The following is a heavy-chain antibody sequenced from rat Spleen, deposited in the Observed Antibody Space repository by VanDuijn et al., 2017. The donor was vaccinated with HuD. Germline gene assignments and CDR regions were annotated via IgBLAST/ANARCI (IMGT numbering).Heavy chain of an antibody. Sequence: EVQLVESGGGLVQPGRSLRLSCAASGFTFTNYGMAWVRQAPTKGLEWVAIISYDGGSTYYRDSVKGRFTVSRDNAKSTLYLQMDSLRSEDTATYYCARHYQDTYYFDYWGQGVMVTVSS. CDR3: ARHYQDTYYFDY. V-gene: IGHV5-29*01. J-gene: IGHJ2*01. CDR1: GFTFTNYG. D-gene: IGHD2-1*01. CDR2: ISYDGGST.